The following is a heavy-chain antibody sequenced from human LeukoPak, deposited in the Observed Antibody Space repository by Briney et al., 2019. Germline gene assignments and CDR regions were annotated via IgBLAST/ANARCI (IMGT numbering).Heavy chain of an antibody. J-gene: IGHJ4*02. CDR2: INTNTGTP. D-gene: IGHD5-18*01. V-gene: IGHV7-4-1*02. CDR3: ARRQYTYGQYYFDY. CDR1: GYTFNTYA. Sequence: GASVKVSCKASGYTFNTYAITWVRQAPGQGLEWMGRINTNTGTPTYAQDFTGRIVFSVDSSVSTAYLQITSLEAEDTAVYYCARRQYTYGQYYFDYWGQGTLVTVSS.